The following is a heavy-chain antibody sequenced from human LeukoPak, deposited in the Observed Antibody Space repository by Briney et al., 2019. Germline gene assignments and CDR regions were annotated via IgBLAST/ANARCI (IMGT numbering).Heavy chain of an antibody. J-gene: IGHJ4*02. CDR2: IHPGDSDS. Sequence: GESLKISCKGSGYSFTSYWIGWVRQVPGKGLEWMGLIHPGDSDSTYSPSFQGQVTISADKSISTAYLQWSSLKASDTAIYYCARRCGGSCYDYWGQGTLVTVSS. CDR3: ARRCGGSCYDY. CDR1: GYSFTSYW. D-gene: IGHD2-15*01. V-gene: IGHV5-51*01.